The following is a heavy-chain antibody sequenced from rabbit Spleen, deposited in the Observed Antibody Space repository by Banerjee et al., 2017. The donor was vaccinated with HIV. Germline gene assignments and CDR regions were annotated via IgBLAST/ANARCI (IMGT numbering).Heavy chain of an antibody. J-gene: IGHJ4*01. V-gene: IGHV1S45*01. CDR1: GFSFSSSYD. CDR2: IYTGNNKN. Sequence: QEQLVESGGGLVQPGASLTLTCTASGFSFSSSYDMCWVRQAPGKGLEWIGCIYTGNNKNYYATWAKGRFTCSKSSSTTVTLQMTRLTAADTATYFCASAYSDIYFDLWGPGTLVTVS. CDR3: ASAYSDIYFDL. D-gene: IGHD6-1*01.